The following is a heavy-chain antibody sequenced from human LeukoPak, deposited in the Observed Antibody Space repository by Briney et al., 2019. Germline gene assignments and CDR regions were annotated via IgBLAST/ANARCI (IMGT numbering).Heavy chain of an antibody. CDR1: GYTFTSYA. D-gene: IGHD3-22*01. V-gene: IGHV7-4-1*02. CDR2: INTNTGNP. CDR3: ARERNDCYGSSGCVGDSYMDV. J-gene: IGHJ6*03. Sequence: VAPVKVSCKASGYTFTSYAMNWVRQAPGQGLEWMGWINTNTGNPTYAQGFTGRFVFSLDTSVSTAYLQISSLKADDTAVYYCARERNDCYGSSGCVGDSYMDVWGKGTTVTVSS.